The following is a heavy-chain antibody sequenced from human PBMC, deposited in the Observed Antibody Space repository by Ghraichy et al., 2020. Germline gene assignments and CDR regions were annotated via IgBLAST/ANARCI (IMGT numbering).Heavy chain of an antibody. Sequence: ASVKVSCKASGYTFTSYGISWVRQAPGQGLEWMGWISAYNGNTNYAQKLQGRVTMTTDTSTNTAYMELRSLRSDDTAVYYCARDRLNHYERSGYYSLGFDYWGQGTLVTVSS. CDR3: ARDRLNHYERSGYYSLGFDY. CDR1: GYTFTSYG. J-gene: IGHJ4*02. CDR2: ISAYNGNT. V-gene: IGHV1-18*01. D-gene: IGHD3-22*01.